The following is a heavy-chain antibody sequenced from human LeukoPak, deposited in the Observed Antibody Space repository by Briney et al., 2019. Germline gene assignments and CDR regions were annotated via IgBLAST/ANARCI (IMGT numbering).Heavy chain of an antibody. D-gene: IGHD5-18*01. J-gene: IGHJ6*03. CDR1: GGSISSYY. V-gene: IGHV4-38-2*02. CDR3: AIASGYSYGYETSLYYYYYMDV. Sequence: PSETLSLTCTVSGGSISSYYWGWIRQPPGKGLEWIGSIYHSGSTYYNPSLKSRVTISVDTSKNQFSLKLSSVTAADTAVYYCAIASGYSYGYETSLYYYYYMDVWGKGTTVTVSS. CDR2: IYHSGST.